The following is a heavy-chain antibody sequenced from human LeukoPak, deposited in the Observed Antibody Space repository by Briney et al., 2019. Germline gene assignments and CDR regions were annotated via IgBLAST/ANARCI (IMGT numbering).Heavy chain of an antibody. V-gene: IGHV1-8*01. CDR3: ARAVTVRRYFDWLLPYYYYYMDV. J-gene: IGHJ6*03. CDR2: MNPNSGNT. Sequence: ASVKVSCKASGYTFTSYDINWVRQATGQGLEWMGWMNPNSGNTGYAQKFQGRATMTRNTSISTAYMELSSLRSEDTAVYYCARAVTVRRYFDWLLPYYYYYMDVWGKGTTVTVSS. CDR1: GYTFTSYD. D-gene: IGHD3-9*01.